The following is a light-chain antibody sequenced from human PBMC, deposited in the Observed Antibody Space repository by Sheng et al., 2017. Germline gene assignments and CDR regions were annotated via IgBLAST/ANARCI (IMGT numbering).Light chain of an antibody. CDR2: EGS. V-gene: IGLV2-23*01. CDR3: CSYAGIITNWV. Sequence: QSALTQPASVSGSPGQSITISCTGTSSDVGSYNLVSWYQQHPGKAPKLMIYEGSKRPSGVSNRFSGSKSGNTASLTISGLQAEDEADYYCCSYAGIITNWVFGGGTKLTVL. CDR1: SSDVGSYNL. J-gene: IGLJ3*02.